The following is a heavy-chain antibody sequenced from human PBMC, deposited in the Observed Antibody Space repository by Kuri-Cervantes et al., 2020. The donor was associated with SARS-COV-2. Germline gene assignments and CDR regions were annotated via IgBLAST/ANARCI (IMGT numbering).Heavy chain of an antibody. Sequence: DSVKVSCKASGYTFTSYAMNWVRQAPGQGLEWMGWINTNTGNPTYARGFTGRFVFSLDTSVSTAYLQISSLKAEDTAVYYCARGYQPRTYYYDSSGYKEYFQHWGQGTLITVSS. V-gene: IGHV7-4-1*02. CDR1: GYTFTSYA. J-gene: IGHJ1*01. CDR3: ARGYQPRTYYYDSSGYKEYFQH. D-gene: IGHD3-22*01. CDR2: INTNTGNP.